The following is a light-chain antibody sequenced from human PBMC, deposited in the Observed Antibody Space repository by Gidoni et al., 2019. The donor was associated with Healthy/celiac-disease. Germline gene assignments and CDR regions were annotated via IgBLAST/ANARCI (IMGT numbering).Light chain of an antibody. CDR2: SNN. Sequence: QSVLTQPPSPSGTPAQRVTISCSGISSNIGSNTVNWYQQPPGTAPKLLIYSNNPRPSWVHDRFFGSKYGTTASWVTSGLQSEDEADYYCAAWDESMNGWVFGGGTKLTVL. J-gene: IGLJ3*02. CDR1: SSNIGSNT. V-gene: IGLV1-44*01. CDR3: AAWDESMNGWV.